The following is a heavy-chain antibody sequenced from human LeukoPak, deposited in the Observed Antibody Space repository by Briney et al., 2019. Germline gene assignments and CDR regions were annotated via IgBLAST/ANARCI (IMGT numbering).Heavy chain of an antibody. J-gene: IGHJ4*02. D-gene: IGHD2-15*01. CDR2: ISGSGGST. V-gene: IGHV3-23*01. Sequence: GRSLRLSCAASGFTFSSYAMSWVRQAPGKGLEWVSVISGSGGSTYYADSVKGRFTISRDNSKNTLYLQMNSLRAEDTAVYYCAKDRDCSGGSCYSGYAYWGQGTLVTVSS. CDR1: GFTFSSYA. CDR3: AKDRDCSGGSCYSGYAY.